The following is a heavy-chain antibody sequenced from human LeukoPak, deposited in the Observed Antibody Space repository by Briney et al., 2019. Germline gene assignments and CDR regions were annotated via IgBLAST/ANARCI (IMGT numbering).Heavy chain of an antibody. CDR1: GFTFSSYA. J-gene: IGHJ6*02. Sequence: YPGGSLRLSCAASGFTFSSYAMSWVRQAPGKGLEWVSYISSSGSTIYYADSVKGRFTISRDNAKNSLYLQMNSLRAEDTAVYYCARITMIVDLVYGMDVWGQGTTVTVSS. V-gene: IGHV3-48*04. CDR3: ARITMIVDLVYGMDV. CDR2: ISSSGSTI. D-gene: IGHD3-22*01.